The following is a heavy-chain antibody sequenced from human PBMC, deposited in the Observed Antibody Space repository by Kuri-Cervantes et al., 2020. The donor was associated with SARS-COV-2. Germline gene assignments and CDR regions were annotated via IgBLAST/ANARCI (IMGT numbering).Heavy chain of an antibody. V-gene: IGHV3-74*01. CDR1: GFTFSGHW. CDR2: INPDGSYT. Sequence: GGSLRLSCAASGFTFSGHWIHWVRQAPGKGLEWVSRINPDGSYTNNADSVKGRFTLSRDNAKNMLFLQMNSLRAEDTAVYYCVRDGDHWNFDYWGQGTLVTVAS. CDR3: VRDGDHWNFDY. D-gene: IGHD1-1*01. J-gene: IGHJ4*02.